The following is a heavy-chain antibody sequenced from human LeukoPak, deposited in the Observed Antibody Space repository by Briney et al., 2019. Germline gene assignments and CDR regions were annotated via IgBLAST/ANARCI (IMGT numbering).Heavy chain of an antibody. CDR3: ARDEGWPSGYDWYWFDP. CDR1: GGSISSYY. J-gene: IGHJ5*02. D-gene: IGHD5-12*01. V-gene: IGHV4-4*07. Sequence: SETLSLTCTVSGGSISSYYWGWIRQPAGKGLEWIGRIYTSGSTNYNPSLKSRVTMSVDTSKNQFSLKLSSVTAADTAVYYCARDEGWPSGYDWYWFDPWGQGTLVTVSS. CDR2: IYTSGST.